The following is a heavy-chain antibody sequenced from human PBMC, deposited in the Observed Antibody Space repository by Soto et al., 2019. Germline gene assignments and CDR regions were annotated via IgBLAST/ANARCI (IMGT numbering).Heavy chain of an antibody. D-gene: IGHD2-2*01. CDR1: GGTFSSYA. CDR2: IIPIFGTA. Sequence: VKVSCKASGGTFSSYAISWVRQAPGQGLEWMGGIIPIFGTANYAQKFQGRVTITADKSTSTAYMELSSLRSEDTAVYYCARDHGDIVVVPAARGYYYGMDVWGQGTTVTVSS. J-gene: IGHJ6*02. CDR3: ARDHGDIVVVPAARGYYYGMDV. V-gene: IGHV1-69*06.